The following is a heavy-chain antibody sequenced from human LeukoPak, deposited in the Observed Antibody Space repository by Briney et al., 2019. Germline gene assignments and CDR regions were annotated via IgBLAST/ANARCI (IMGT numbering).Heavy chain of an antibody. CDR3: ARDRRITMVRGVSSAPDY. CDR1: GFTFSSYW. Sequence: PGGSLRLSCAASGFTFSSYWMHWVRQAPGKGLVWVSRINSDGSSTSYADSVKGRSTISRDNAKNTLYLQMNSLRVEDTAVYYCARDRRITMVRGVSSAPDYWGQGTLVTVSS. J-gene: IGHJ4*02. V-gene: IGHV3-74*01. CDR2: INSDGSST. D-gene: IGHD3-10*01.